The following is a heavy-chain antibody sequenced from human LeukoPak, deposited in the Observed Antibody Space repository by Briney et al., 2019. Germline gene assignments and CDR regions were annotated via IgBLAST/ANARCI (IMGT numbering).Heavy chain of an antibody. CDR1: GYTFTSYG. CDR3: ARSSDFWSGYPWGY. Sequence: ASVKVSCKASGYTFTSYGINWVRQAPGQGLEWMGWISAYNGDTNYAQKVQGRVTMTRDTSISTAYMELSRLRSDDTAVYSCARSSDFWSGYPWGYWGQGTLVTVSS. J-gene: IGHJ4*02. D-gene: IGHD3-3*01. CDR2: ISAYNGDT. V-gene: IGHV1-18*01.